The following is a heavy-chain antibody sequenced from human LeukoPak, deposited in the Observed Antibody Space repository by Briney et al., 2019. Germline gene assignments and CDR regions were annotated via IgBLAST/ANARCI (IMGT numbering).Heavy chain of an antibody. CDR3: ARGPNHYYYMDF. CDR2: INPYSGGT. V-gene: IGHV1-2*02. CDR1: GYTFTDNY. J-gene: IGHJ6*03. Sequence: ASVKVSCKASGYTFTDNYMHWVRQAPGQGLEWMGWINPYSGGTVYAQKFQGRVTMTRDMSINTVYMELSGLTSDDTALYYCARGPNHYYYMDFWGKGTTVSVSS.